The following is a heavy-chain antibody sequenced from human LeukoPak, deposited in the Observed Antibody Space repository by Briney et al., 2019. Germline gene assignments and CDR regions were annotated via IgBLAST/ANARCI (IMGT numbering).Heavy chain of an antibody. V-gene: IGHV4-39*01. CDR1: GGSISSSSYY. J-gene: IGHJ4*02. Sequence: SETLSLTCTVSGGSISSSSYYWGWVRQPPGKGLEWIGSIDYSGSIYYNPSLKSRVTISVDTSKNQFSLKVSSVTAADTAVYYCARRGGSGSRGDYYFDYWGQGTLVTVSS. CDR3: ARRGGSGSRGDYYFDY. D-gene: IGHD3-10*01. CDR2: IDYSGSI.